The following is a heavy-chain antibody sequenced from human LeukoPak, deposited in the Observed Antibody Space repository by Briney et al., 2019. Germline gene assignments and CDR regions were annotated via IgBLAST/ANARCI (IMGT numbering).Heavy chain of an antibody. V-gene: IGHV3-21*01. CDR1: GFTFSSYS. CDR3: ARSYFVVVPPAMPADVMDV. D-gene: IGHD2-2*01. Sequence: GGSLRLSCAASGFTFSSYSMNWVRQAPGKGLEWVSSISSSSSYIYYADSVKGRFTISRDNAKNSLYLQMNSLRAGDTAVYFCARSYFVVVPPAMPADVMDVWGQGTTVTVSS. CDR2: ISSSSSYI. J-gene: IGHJ6*02.